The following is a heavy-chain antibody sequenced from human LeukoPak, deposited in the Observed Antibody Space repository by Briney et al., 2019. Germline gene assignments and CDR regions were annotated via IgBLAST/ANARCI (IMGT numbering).Heavy chain of an antibody. CDR1: GFTFRSYW. D-gene: IGHD5-24*01. J-gene: IGHJ4*02. CDR3: VRDGDDFNFDY. Sequence: GRSLRLSCAASGFTFRSYWMHWVRQAPGKGLEWVSRVIRDGSITNYADSVKGRFTITRDNAKNTLYLQMSSLRAEDTAVYFCVRDGDDFNFDYWGQGSLVTVSS. V-gene: IGHV3-74*01. CDR2: VIRDGSIT.